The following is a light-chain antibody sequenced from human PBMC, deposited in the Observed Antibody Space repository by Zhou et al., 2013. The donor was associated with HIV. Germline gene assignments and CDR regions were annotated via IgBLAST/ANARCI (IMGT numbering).Light chain of an antibody. CDR1: QDISNY. CDR3: QQYDNLPXXTS. Sequence: DIQMTQSPSSLSASVGDRVTITCQASQDISNYLNWYQQKPGKAPKLLIYDASNLETGVPSRFSGSGSGTDFTFTISSLQPEDIATYYCQQYDNLPXXTSFGG. V-gene: IGKV1-33*01. J-gene: IGKJ4*02. CDR2: DAS.